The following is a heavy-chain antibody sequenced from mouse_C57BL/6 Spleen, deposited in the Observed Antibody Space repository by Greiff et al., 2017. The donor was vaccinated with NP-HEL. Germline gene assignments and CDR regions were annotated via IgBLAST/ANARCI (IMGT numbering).Heavy chain of an antibody. CDR2: ISYDGSN. CDR1: GYSITSGYY. CDR3: ARGGNLWYFDV. J-gene: IGHJ1*03. V-gene: IGHV3-6*01. Sequence: EVHLVESGPGLVKPSQSLSLTCSVTGYSITSGYYWNWIRQFPGNKLEWMGYISYDGSNNYNPSLKNRISITRDTSKNQFFLKLNAVTTEDTATYYCARGGNLWYFDVWGTGTTVTVSS.